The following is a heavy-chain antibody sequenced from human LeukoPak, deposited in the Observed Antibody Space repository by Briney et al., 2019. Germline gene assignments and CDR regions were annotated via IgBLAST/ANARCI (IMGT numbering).Heavy chain of an antibody. J-gene: IGHJ4*02. CDR1: GFTFSSYG. Sequence: GGSLRLSCAASGFTFSSYGMHWVRQAPGKGLEWVAVISYDGSNKYYADSVKGRFTISRDNSKNTLYLQMNSLSAEDTAVYYCAKPGLGWESFDYWGQGTLVTVSS. V-gene: IGHV3-30*18. D-gene: IGHD1-26*01. CDR2: ISYDGSNK. CDR3: AKPGLGWESFDY.